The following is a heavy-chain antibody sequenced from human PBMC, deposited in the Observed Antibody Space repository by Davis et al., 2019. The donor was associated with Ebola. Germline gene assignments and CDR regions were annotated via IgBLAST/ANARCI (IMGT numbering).Heavy chain of an antibody. CDR2: ISSSSSTI. V-gene: IGHV3-48*01. CDR3: AKALRSGGGYYYYGMDV. Sequence: GGSLRLSCAASGFTFSGSAMHWVRQAPGKGLEWVSYISSSSSTIYYADSVKGRFTISRDNAKNSLYLQMNSLRAEDTALYYCAKALRSGGGYYYYGMDVWGQGTTVTVSS. J-gene: IGHJ6*02. CDR1: GFTFSGSA. D-gene: IGHD5-12*01.